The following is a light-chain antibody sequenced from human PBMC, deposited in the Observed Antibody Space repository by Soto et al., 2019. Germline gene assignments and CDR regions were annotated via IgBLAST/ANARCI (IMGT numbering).Light chain of an antibody. J-gene: IGKJ4*01. Sequence: EIVLTQSPGTLSLSPGEGATLSCRASRTVTSTYLAWYQQKPGQAPRLLIHGISSRAAGIPDRFSGSGSGTDFTLTISRLEPEDFAVYYCQQYGSYPLTFGGGTKVEIK. V-gene: IGKV3-20*01. CDR3: QQYGSYPLT. CDR1: RTVTSTY. CDR2: GIS.